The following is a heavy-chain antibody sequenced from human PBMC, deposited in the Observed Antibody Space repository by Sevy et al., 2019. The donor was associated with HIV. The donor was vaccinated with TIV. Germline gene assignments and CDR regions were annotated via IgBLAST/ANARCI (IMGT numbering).Heavy chain of an antibody. CDR3: ARASNSNIAGLAFDI. V-gene: IGHV1-18*04. D-gene: IGHD6-13*01. CDR2: ISVYNGNT. J-gene: IGHJ3*02. CDR1: GYSFTSYG. Sequence: ASVKVSCKASGYSFTSYGISWVRQAPGQGLEWMGWISVYNGNTNYAQKLQGRVTMTTDTSTSTAYMELRSLGSDDTAVYYCARASNSNIAGLAFDIWGQGTMVTVSS.